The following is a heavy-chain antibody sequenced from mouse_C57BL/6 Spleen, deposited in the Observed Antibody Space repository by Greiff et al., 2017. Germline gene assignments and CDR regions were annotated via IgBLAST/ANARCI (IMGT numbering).Heavy chain of an antibody. CDR2: ISGGGGNT. J-gene: IGHJ2*01. V-gene: IGHV5-9*01. D-gene: IGHD1-1*02. CDR3: ARHDWCFDY. CDR1: GFTFSSYT. Sequence: EVQGVESGGGLVKPGGSLKLSCAASGFTFSSYTMSWVRQTPEKRPEWVATISGGGGNTYYPDSVKGRFTISRDNAKNTLYLQMSSLRSEDTALYYCARHDWCFDYWGQGTTLTVSS.